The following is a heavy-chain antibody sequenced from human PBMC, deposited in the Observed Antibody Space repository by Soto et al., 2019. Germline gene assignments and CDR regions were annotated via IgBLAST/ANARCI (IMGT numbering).Heavy chain of an antibody. D-gene: IGHD6-13*01. Sequence: QVQLVQSGAEVKKPGSSVKVSCKASGGTFSSYAISWVRQAXGQGLEWMGGIIPIFGTANYAQKFQGRVTITADESTSTAYMELSSLRSEDTAVYYCARXGVIAAXXMGYYFDYWGQGTLVTVSS. V-gene: IGHV1-69*01. CDR2: IIPIFGTA. CDR3: ARXGVIAAXXMGYYFDY. J-gene: IGHJ4*02. CDR1: GGTFSSYA.